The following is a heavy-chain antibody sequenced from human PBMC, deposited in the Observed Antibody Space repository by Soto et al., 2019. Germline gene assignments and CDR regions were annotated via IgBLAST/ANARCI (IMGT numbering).Heavy chain of an antibody. CDR1: GYKFTTFW. V-gene: IGHV5-10-1*01. Sequence: GEALKISCKASGYKFTTFWLNWERQTPGKGLEWLGRIDPTDSFTNYSPPFEGHVTISVDRSISTAYLQWNSLQASDTAIYYCARPASGGSRDAFDVWGQGXTVTV. CDR2: IDPTDSFT. J-gene: IGHJ3*01. D-gene: IGHD2-15*01. CDR3: ARPASGGSRDAFDV.